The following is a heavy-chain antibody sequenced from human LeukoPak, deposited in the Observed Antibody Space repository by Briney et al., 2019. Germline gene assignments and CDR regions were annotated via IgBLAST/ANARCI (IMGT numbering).Heavy chain of an antibody. CDR1: GYTFTNYG. D-gene: IGHD4-17*01. CDR3: VRDTVTQQGY. V-gene: IGHV1-18*01. J-gene: IGHJ4*02. Sequence: GASVKVSCKASGYTFTNYGISWVRQAPGQGLEWMGWISAYNVNTYYAQKLQGRVTTTTDTSTSMAYMELRSLRSDDTAVYYCVRDTVTQQGYWGQGTLVTVSS. CDR2: ISAYNVNT.